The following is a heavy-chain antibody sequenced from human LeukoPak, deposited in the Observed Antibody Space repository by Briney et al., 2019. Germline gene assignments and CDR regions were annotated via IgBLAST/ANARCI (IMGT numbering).Heavy chain of an antibody. Sequence: GGSLRLSCAASGFTFSSYAMNWVRQAPGKGLEWVSSISSSSSYIYYADSVKGRFTISRDNAKNSLYLQMSSLRAEDTAVYYCARDRGGSSHGFCHYWGQGTLVTVSS. CDR3: ARDRGGSSHGFCHY. D-gene: IGHD6-6*01. V-gene: IGHV3-21*01. CDR2: ISSSSSYI. J-gene: IGHJ4*02. CDR1: GFTFSSYA.